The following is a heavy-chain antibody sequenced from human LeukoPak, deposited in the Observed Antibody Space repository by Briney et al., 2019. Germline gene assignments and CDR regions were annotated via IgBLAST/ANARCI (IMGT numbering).Heavy chain of an antibody. V-gene: IGHV4-59*01. J-gene: IGHJ4*02. Sequence: PSETLSLTCTVSGGSTSGYYWSWIRQPPGKGLEWIGYIYNTGRTNYNPSLKSRVTISLDTSKNQFSLKLSSVSVADTAVYYCARQSLEMSTISYFDNWGQGTLVTVSS. D-gene: IGHD5-24*01. CDR2: IYNTGRT. CDR1: GGSTSGYY. CDR3: ARQSLEMSTISYFDN.